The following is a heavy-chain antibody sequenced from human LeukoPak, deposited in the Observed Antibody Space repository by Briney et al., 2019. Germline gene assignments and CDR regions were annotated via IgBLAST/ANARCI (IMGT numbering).Heavy chain of an antibody. Sequence: ASVKVSCRASGYTFITYGLSWVRQAPGQGLEWMGWISAYNGNTNIAQKFQGRVTMTTDTSTSTVYMELRSLRSDDTAVYYCARALSGSYAYWGQGTLVTVSS. CDR3: ARALSGSYAY. V-gene: IGHV1-18*01. J-gene: IGHJ4*02. CDR2: ISAYNGNT. D-gene: IGHD1-26*01. CDR1: GYTFITYG.